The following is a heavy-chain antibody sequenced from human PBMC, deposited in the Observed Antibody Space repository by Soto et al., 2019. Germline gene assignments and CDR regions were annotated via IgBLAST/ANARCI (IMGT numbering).Heavy chain of an antibody. Sequence: QLQLQESGPGLVKPSETLSLTCTVSGGSISSSSYYWGWIRQPPGKGLEWIGSIYYSGSTYYNPPLKSRVTISVDTSKNQFSLKLSSVTAADTAVYYCARPYCSSTSCYWFDPWGQGTLVTVSS. CDR1: GGSISSSSYY. V-gene: IGHV4-39*01. CDR3: ARPYCSSTSCYWFDP. D-gene: IGHD2-2*01. J-gene: IGHJ5*02. CDR2: IYYSGST.